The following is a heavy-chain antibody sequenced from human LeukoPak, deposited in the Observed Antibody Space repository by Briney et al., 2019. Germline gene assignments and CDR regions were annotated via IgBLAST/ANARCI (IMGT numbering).Heavy chain of an antibody. CDR3: AKDPLSGSYRQYYFDY. CDR2: ISGGGGST. Sequence: GGSLRLSCAASGFTFSSYAMSWVRQAPGKGLEWVSAISGGGGSTYYADSVKGRFTISRDNSKNTLYLQMNSLRAEDTAVYYCAKDPLSGSYRQYYFDYWGQGTLVTVSS. V-gene: IGHV3-23*01. D-gene: IGHD1-26*01. J-gene: IGHJ4*02. CDR1: GFTFSSYA.